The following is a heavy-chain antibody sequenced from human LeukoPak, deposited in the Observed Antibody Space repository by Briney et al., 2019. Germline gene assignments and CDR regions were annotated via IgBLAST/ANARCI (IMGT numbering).Heavy chain of an antibody. Sequence: PSETLSLTCTVSDGPISSSSYYWAWIRQPPEKGLEWIVSLYYSGRIYYNPSLESRVTISLDTSKNQFSLKLSSVTAAVTAVYFCARGKYDILTGYYYHLDYWGQGNLVTVSS. CDR3: ARGKYDILTGYYYHLDY. CDR1: DGPISSSSYY. CDR2: LYYSGRI. D-gene: IGHD3-9*01. J-gene: IGHJ4*02. V-gene: IGHV4-39*01.